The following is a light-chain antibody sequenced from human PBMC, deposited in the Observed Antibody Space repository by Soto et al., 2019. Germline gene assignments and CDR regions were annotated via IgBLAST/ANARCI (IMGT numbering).Light chain of an antibody. CDR2: DAS. Sequence: ETVLTQSPGTLSLSPGERATLSCRTSQSVSNSYLAWYQQKPGQAPRLLIYDASSRAPGIPDRFSGSGSGTYFTLTISRLEPEDFAVYYCQQVGRALDTFGHGTKLEIK. J-gene: IGKJ2*01. V-gene: IGKV3-20*01. CDR3: QQVGRALDT. CDR1: QSVSNSY.